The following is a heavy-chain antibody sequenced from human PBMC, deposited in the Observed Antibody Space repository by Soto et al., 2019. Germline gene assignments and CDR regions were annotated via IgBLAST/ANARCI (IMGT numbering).Heavy chain of an antibody. CDR2: VSFDGKVT. V-gene: IGHV3-30*04. CDR1: GFTFNSVS. D-gene: IGHD2-21*02. CDR3: AREPYGDSQYFDY. Sequence: QVQLVESGGGMAQAGTSLRLSCTGSGFTFNSVSQHWVRQGPDKGLEWVAVVSFDGKVTYYADSVKGRFTVSRDISKNTIYLQANSLRPEDTAVYYCAREPYGDSQYFDYWGQGTQVTGSS. J-gene: IGHJ4*02.